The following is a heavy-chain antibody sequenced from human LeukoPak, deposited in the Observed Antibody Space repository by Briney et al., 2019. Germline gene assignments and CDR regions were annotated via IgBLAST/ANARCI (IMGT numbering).Heavy chain of an antibody. CDR3: ARGQGATVPQVGKNWFDP. CDR1: IDSFSNYH. CDR2: VNESGGT. V-gene: IGHV4-34*01. D-gene: IGHD1-26*01. J-gene: IGHJ5*02. Sequence: PSETLSLTCAVYIDSFSNYHWNWIRQTSAKGMEWIGEVNESGGTNNSPSLRSRVILSVDTSKNQFSLKLISVTVADTAIYYCARGQGATVPQVGKNWFDPWGQGTRVTVS.